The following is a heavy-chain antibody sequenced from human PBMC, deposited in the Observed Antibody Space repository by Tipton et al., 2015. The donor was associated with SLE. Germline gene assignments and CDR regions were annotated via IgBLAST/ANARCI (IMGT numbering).Heavy chain of an antibody. CDR3: ARGLGVWYFDL. D-gene: IGHD7-27*01. V-gene: IGHV3-33*01. CDR2: ISYEGSNK. J-gene: IGHJ2*01. CDR1: GFTFSTHG. Sequence: SLRLSCAASGFTFSTHGMHWVRRAPGKGLEWVAAISYEGSNKDYGDSVKGRCIISRDNSKSTLFLQMNSLRFEDTAVYYCARGLGVWYFDLWGRGTLVTVSS.